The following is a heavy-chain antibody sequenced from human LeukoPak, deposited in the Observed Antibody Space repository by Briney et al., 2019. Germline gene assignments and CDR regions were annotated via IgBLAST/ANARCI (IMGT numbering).Heavy chain of an antibody. V-gene: IGHV3-30*18. Sequence: PGGSLRLSCAASGFNFRHYGMHWVRQAPGKGLEWVAIISYDGSNKYYADSVKGRFTISRDNSKNTLYLQMNSLRPEDTAVYYCAKLIAGYCTSTSCYNGGMDVWGQGTTVTVSS. CDR3: AKLIAGYCTSTSCYNGGMDV. CDR2: ISYDGSNK. D-gene: IGHD2-2*02. J-gene: IGHJ6*02. CDR1: GFNFRHYG.